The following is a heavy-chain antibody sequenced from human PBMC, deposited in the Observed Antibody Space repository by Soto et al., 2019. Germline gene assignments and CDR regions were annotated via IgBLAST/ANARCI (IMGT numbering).Heavy chain of an antibody. V-gene: IGHV1-18*01. CDR3: ARDLAYCGGDCYSDAFDI. D-gene: IGHD2-21*01. CDR2: ISAYNGNT. CDR1: GYTFTSYG. Sequence: EASVKVSCKASGYTFTSYGISWVRQAPGQGLEWMGWISAYNGNTNYAQKLQGRVTMTTDTSTSTAYMELRSLRSDDTAVYYCARDLAYCGGDCYSDAFDIWGQGTMVTVSS. J-gene: IGHJ3*02.